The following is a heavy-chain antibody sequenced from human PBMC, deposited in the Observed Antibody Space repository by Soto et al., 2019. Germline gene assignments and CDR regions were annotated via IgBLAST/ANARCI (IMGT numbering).Heavy chain of an antibody. CDR1: SGSISSYY. D-gene: IGHD3-10*01. CDR3: AIGHNYYGSGSYSDYYYYGMDV. V-gene: IGHV4-4*07. Sequence: PSETLSLTCTVSSGSISSYYWSWIRQPAGKGLGWIGRIYTSGSTNYNPSLKSRVTMSVDTSKNQFSLKLSSVTAADTAVYYCAIGHNYYGSGSYSDYYYYGMDVWGQGTTVTVSS. J-gene: IGHJ6*02. CDR2: IYTSGST.